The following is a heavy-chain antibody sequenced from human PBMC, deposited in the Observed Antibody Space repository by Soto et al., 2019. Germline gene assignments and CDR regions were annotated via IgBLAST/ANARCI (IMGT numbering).Heavy chain of an antibody. CDR2: INAGNGNT. J-gene: IGHJ4*02. CDR1: GGTFSSYA. D-gene: IGHD1-26*01. V-gene: IGHV1-3*01. CDR3: ARDVGATGD. Sequence: ASVKVSCKASGGTFSSYAISWVRQATGQGLEWMGWINAGNGNTKYSQKFQGRVTITRDTSASTAYMELSSLRSEDTAVYYCARDVGATGDWGQGTLVTVSS.